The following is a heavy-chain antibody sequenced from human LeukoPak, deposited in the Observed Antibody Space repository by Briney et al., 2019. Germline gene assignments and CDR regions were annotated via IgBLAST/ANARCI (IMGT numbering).Heavy chain of an antibody. Sequence: GASVKVSCKASGYTFTSYGISWVRQAPGQGLEWMGWISAYNGNTNYAQKLQGRVTMTTDTSTSTAYMELRSLRSDDTAVYYCARDPPPLLWFGELSPYYYGMDVWSEGTTVTVSS. J-gene: IGHJ6*04. CDR2: ISAYNGNT. D-gene: IGHD3-10*01. CDR1: GYTFTSYG. CDR3: ARDPPPLLWFGELSPYYYGMDV. V-gene: IGHV1-18*04.